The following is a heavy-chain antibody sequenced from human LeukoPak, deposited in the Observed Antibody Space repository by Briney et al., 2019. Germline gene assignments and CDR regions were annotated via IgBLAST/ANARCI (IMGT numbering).Heavy chain of an antibody. D-gene: IGHD5-12*01. CDR2: INHSGST. J-gene: IGHJ4*02. V-gene: IGHV4-34*01. CDR1: GGSFSGYY. CDR3: ARVRVATKPGEYYFDY. Sequence: SETLSLTCAVYGGSFSGYYWSWIRQPPGKGLEWIGEINHSGSTNYHPSLKSRVTISVDTSKNQFSLKLSSVTAADTAVYYCARVRVATKPGEYYFDYWGQGTLVTVSS.